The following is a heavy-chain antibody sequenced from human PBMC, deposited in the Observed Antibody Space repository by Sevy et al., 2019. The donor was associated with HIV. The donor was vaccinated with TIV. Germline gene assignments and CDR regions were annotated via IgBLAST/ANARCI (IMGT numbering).Heavy chain of an antibody. J-gene: IGHJ3*02. Sequence: SETLSLTCTVSGGSISSGGYYWSWIRQHPGKGLEWIGYIYYSGSTYYNPSLKSRVTISVDTSKNQFSLKLSSVTAADTAVYYCARDTAYYYDSSPGAFDIWGQGTMVTVSS. V-gene: IGHV4-31*03. CDR1: GGSISSGGYY. CDR3: ARDTAYYYDSSPGAFDI. D-gene: IGHD3-22*01. CDR2: IYYSGST.